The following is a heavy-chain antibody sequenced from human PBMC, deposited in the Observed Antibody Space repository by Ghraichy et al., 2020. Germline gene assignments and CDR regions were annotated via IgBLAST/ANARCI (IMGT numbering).Heavy chain of an antibody. Sequence: GSLRLSCAASGFSFSSYGMGWVRQAPGKGLEWVAVIATGGLPTHYPESVKGRFTISRDNSRSTLYLRMDSLRGEDTAVYYCAKGRSTVATREFDAWGQGTLVTVSS. J-gene: IGHJ5*02. CDR3: AKGRSTVATREFDA. CDR1: GFSFSSYG. CDR2: IATGGLPT. V-gene: IGHV3-23*03. D-gene: IGHD1-26*01.